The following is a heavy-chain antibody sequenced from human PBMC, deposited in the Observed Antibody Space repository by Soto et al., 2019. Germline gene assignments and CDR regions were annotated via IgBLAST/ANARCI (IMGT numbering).Heavy chain of an antibody. V-gene: IGHV1-8*01. D-gene: IGHD2-21*01. J-gene: IGHJ5*02. CDR1: GYTFTNYD. CDR2: METNSGDT. Sequence: QVHLVQSGAEVKRPGASVTVSCRASGYTFTNYDIHWVRQATGQGLEWMGWMETNSGDTGYAQNFQGRVTMTRNTPTSTANMELSSKRSDGTAVYYLASAPLIGFAGSLPVYYNRFDPWGQGTRVTVSS. CDR3: ASAPLIGFAGSLPVYYNRFDP.